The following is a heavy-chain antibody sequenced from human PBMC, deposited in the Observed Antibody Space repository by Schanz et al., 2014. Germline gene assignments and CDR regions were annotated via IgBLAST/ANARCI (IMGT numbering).Heavy chain of an antibody. Sequence: QVQLVQSGAEVKKPGASVKVSCKASGYSFISHAIHWVRQAPGQRLEWMGWINAANGNTRYSQKFQGRVTITRDTSASTAYMELSSLRSEDTAVYYCARDPSFSMGRGVIIDSYYYGMDVWGQGTTVTDSS. V-gene: IGHV1-3*01. CDR3: ARDPSFSMGRGVIIDSYYYGMDV. CDR1: GYSFISHA. J-gene: IGHJ6*02. D-gene: IGHD3-10*01. CDR2: INAANGNT.